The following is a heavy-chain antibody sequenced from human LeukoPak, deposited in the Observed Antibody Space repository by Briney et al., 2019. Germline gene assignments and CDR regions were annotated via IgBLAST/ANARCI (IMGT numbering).Heavy chain of an antibody. CDR3: ARDHREVAGLFDY. J-gene: IGHJ4*02. CDR2: ISSSSSYI. D-gene: IGHD6-19*01. V-gene: IGHV3-21*01. Sequence: EGSLRLSCAASGFTFSSYSTNWVRQAPGKGLEWISSISSSSSYIYYADSVKGRFTISRDNAKNSLYLQMNSLRAEDTAVYYCARDHREVAGLFDYWGQGTLVTVSS. CDR1: GFTFSSYS.